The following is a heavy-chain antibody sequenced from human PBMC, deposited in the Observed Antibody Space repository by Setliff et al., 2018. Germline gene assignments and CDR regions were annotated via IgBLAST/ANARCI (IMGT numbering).Heavy chain of an antibody. D-gene: IGHD3-22*01. CDR1: GASVSGNSYC. Sequence: SETLSLTCTVSGASVSGNSYCWGWIRQPPGKGLEWIASTYYSGNTYYNPSLKSRVTISVDTSKNQFSLKLTSVTAVDTAVYYCARAPRYFDPTGSYFDFWGQGTLVTVPQ. V-gene: IGHV4-39*07. CDR3: ARAPRYFDPTGSYFDF. J-gene: IGHJ4*02. CDR2: TYYSGNT.